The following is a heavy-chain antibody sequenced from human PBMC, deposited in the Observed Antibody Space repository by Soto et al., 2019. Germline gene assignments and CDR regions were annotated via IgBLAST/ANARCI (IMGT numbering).Heavy chain of an antibody. CDR1: GFTFDDYA. CDR3: AKDMYRYSSSSGVFDY. Sequence: DVQLVESGGGLVQPGRSLRLSCAASGFTFDDYAMHWVRQARGKGLEWVSGNSWNSGSIGFADSVKGRFTISRDNAKNSLYLQMNSLRAEDTALYYCAKDMYRYSSSSGVFDYWGQGTLVTVSS. J-gene: IGHJ4*02. CDR2: NSWNSGSI. D-gene: IGHD6-6*01. V-gene: IGHV3-9*01.